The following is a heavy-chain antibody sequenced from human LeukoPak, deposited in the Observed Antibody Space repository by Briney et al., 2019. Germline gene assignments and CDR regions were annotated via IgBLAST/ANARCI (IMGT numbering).Heavy chain of an antibody. Sequence: SVKVSCKASGGTFNSYAITWVRQAPGQGLEWMGGIIPIFGIADYAQKFQARVTITADKSTSTAYMDLSSLRSDDTAVYYCARGRLKAAPDERYYFDYWGQGTLVTVSS. J-gene: IGHJ4*02. CDR2: IIPIFGIA. CDR1: GGTFNSYA. CDR3: ARGRLKAAPDERYYFDY. D-gene: IGHD6-6*01. V-gene: IGHV1-69*10.